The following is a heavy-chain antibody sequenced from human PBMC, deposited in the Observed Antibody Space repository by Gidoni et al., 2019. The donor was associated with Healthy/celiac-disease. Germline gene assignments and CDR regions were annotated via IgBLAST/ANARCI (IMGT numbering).Heavy chain of an antibody. Sequence: QVQLQESGPGLVKPSETLSLTCTVSGGSISSYYWSWIRQPPGKGLEWIGYIYYSGSTNYNPSLKSRVTISVDTSKNQFSLKLSSVTAADTAVYYCARDRTRDYYGSGSYYGPFDYWGQGTLVTVSS. CDR2: IYYSGST. CDR1: GGSISSYY. V-gene: IGHV4-59*01. CDR3: ARDRTRDYYGSGSYYGPFDY. D-gene: IGHD3-10*01. J-gene: IGHJ4*02.